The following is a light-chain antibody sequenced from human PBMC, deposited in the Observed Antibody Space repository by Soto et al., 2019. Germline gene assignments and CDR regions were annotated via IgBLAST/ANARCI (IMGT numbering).Light chain of an antibody. CDR3: QQYHRFPWT. CDR2: KAS. J-gene: IGKJ1*01. V-gene: IGKV1-5*03. Sequence: DILLTHSPSTLSASVGDRVTITCRASECISSWLAWYQQKPVKAPNLRISKASHLERGVTSRCSGSGSETEFSLTISNPQPEDFATYHCQQYHRFPWTFGQGTKVDI. CDR1: ECISSW.